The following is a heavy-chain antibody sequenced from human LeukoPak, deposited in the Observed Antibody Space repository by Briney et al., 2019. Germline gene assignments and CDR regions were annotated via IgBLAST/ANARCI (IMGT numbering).Heavy chain of an antibody. Sequence: GGSLRLSCAASGFTFSSYGMHWVRQAPGKGLEWVAVIWYDGSNKYYADSVKGRFTISRDNSKNTLYLQMNSLRAEDTAVYYCAKGPGCSGGSCYPYYFDYWGQGTLVTVSS. V-gene: IGHV3-33*06. J-gene: IGHJ4*02. D-gene: IGHD2-15*01. CDR1: GFTFSSYG. CDR2: IWYDGSNK. CDR3: AKGPGCSGGSCYPYYFDY.